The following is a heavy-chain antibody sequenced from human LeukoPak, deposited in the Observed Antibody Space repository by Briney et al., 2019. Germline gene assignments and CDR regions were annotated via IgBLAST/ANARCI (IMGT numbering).Heavy chain of an antibody. D-gene: IGHD3-3*01. J-gene: IGHJ4*02. V-gene: IGHV3-53*01. CDR1: GFTVSSNY. CDR3: ARGGSRQYEYYDFWSGYGPLDY. Sequence: GGSLRLSCAASGFTVSSNYMSWVRQAPGKGLEWVSVSYSGGSTYYADSVKGRFTISRDNSKNTLYLQMNSLRAEDTAVYYCARGGSRQYEYYDFWSGYGPLDYWGQGTLVTVSS. CDR2: SYSGGST.